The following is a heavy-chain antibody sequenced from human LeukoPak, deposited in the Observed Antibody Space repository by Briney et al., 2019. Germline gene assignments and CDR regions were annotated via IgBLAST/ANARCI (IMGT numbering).Heavy chain of an antibody. CDR1: GYTFSGYY. D-gene: IGHD6-19*01. J-gene: IGHJ6*03. V-gene: IGHV1-2*02. CDR3: ARDRGGYSSGWYANYYYYYYMDV. CDR2: INPDSGGT. Sequence: ASVKVSCKASGYTFSGYYMHWVRQAPGHGLEWMGWINPDSGGTNYAQKFQGRVTMTRDTSINTAYMELSRLRSDDTAVYYCARDRGGYSSGWYANYYYYYYMDVWGKGTTVTISS.